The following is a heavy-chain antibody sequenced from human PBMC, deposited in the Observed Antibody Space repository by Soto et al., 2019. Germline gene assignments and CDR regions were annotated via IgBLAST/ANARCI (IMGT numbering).Heavy chain of an antibody. CDR2: ISYDGSNK. Sequence: QVQLVESGGGLVQPGKSLRLSCAGSGFTFSSYGMDWVRQAPGKGLEWVSVISYDGSNKYYADSVKGRFTISRDNSKNRLYLQMGSLRADDTAVYYCEKDRMGAGVRAYLAYWGQGTLFTVPS. CDR3: EKDRMGAGVRAYLAY. V-gene: IGHV3-30*18. D-gene: IGHD3-10*01. J-gene: IGHJ4*02. CDR1: GFTFSSYG.